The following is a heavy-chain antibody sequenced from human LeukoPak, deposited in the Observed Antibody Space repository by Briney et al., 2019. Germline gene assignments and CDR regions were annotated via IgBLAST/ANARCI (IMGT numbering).Heavy chain of an antibody. D-gene: IGHD2-15*01. CDR1: GASISNYY. CDR2: FYASGTT. Sequence: SETLSLTCTVSGASISNYYWSWLRQPAGKGLEWIGRFYASGTTYYNPSLRSRVTLSIDTSKNQFSLKLSPVTAADTAVYYCARTHCGGGSCDKFDPWGQGTLVTVSS. V-gene: IGHV4-4*07. CDR3: ARTHCGGGSCDKFDP. J-gene: IGHJ5*02.